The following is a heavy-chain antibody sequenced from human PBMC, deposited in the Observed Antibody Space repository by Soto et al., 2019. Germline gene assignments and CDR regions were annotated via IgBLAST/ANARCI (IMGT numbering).Heavy chain of an antibody. CDR1: GFTFSSYS. CDR3: AREVTHDAFDI. Sequence: GGSLRLSCAASGFTFSSYSMNWVRQAPGKGLEWVSSISSGSSYIYYADSVKGRFTISRDNAKNSLYLQMNSLRAEDTAVYYCAREVTHDAFDIWGQGTMVTVSS. J-gene: IGHJ3*02. D-gene: IGHD4-4*01. V-gene: IGHV3-21*01. CDR2: ISSGSSYI.